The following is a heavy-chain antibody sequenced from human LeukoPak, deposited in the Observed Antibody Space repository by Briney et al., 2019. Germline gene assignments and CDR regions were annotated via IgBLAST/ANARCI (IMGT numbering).Heavy chain of an antibody. CDR2: IYYSGST. Sequence: SETLCFTFTVSSGSISTHSWSWIRQSPGKEFEWIGYIYYSGSTNFKPSLKSRVTLSVDRPQNMFSLNLISATTADTAVYYCARGAAIFYDAFDVWGRGTMVTVSS. CDR1: SGSISTHS. CDR3: ARGAAIFYDAFDV. J-gene: IGHJ3*01. V-gene: IGHV4-59*11. D-gene: IGHD3-9*01.